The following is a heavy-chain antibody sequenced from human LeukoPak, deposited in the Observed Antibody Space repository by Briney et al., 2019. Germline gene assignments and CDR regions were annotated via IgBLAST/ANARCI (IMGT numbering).Heavy chain of an antibody. CDR2: IYPGDSDT. Sequence: GESLKISCKGSGYSFTSYWIGWVRQMPGKGLEWMGIIYPGDSDTRYSPSFQGQVTISADKSISTAYLQWSSLKASDTAMYYCARLGGTMIRTLGAFDIWGQGTMVTVSS. D-gene: IGHD3-22*01. J-gene: IGHJ3*02. CDR1: GYSFTSYW. CDR3: ARLGGTMIRTLGAFDI. V-gene: IGHV5-51*01.